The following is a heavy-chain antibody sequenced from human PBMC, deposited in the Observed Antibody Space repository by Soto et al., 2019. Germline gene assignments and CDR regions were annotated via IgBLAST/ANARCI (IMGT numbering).Heavy chain of an antibody. J-gene: IGHJ4*02. V-gene: IGHV3-23*01. CDR2: IYGGGDGT. CDR1: GFTFSNYA. Sequence: EVLLLESGGGLVQPGGSLRLSCAASGFTFSNYAVNWVRQAPGKGLEWVSAIYGGGDGTHYADSVKGRFTISRDNSKNTMYLQMNSLRAEDTAVYYCAKNRGREPPYYSDSWGQGTLVTVSS. CDR3: AKNRGREPPYYSDS.